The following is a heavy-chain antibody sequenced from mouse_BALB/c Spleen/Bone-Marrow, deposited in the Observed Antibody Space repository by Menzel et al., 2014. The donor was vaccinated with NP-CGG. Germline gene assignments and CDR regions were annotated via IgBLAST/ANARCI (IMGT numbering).Heavy chain of an antibody. Sequence: EVKLVESGPELVKPGASVKMSCKASGYTFTNYVMHWVEQKPGQGLEWIGYINPYNDGTKYNEKFKGKATLTSDKSSGTAYMELSSLTSEDSAVYYCARRPSFYGSSYGAMDYWGQGTSVTVSS. J-gene: IGHJ4*01. CDR1: GYTFTNYV. CDR3: ARRPSFYGSSYGAMDY. D-gene: IGHD1-1*01. CDR2: INPYNDGT. V-gene: IGHV1-14*01.